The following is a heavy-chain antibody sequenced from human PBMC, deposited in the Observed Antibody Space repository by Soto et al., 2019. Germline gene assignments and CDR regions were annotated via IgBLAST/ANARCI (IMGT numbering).Heavy chain of an antibody. CDR3: AKVYMDMTDYFYYSMDV. V-gene: IGHV3-30*18. J-gene: IGHJ6*02. CDR1: GFTFSSYG. Sequence: QVQLVESGGGVVQPGRSLRLSCAASGFTFSSYGMHWVRQAPGKGLEWVAVISYDGSKNYYAHSVKGRFNILRDNSNNTPYMQMSRVRDKEKAVYYSAKVYMDMTDYFYYSMDVWGQGSKVSVSS. D-gene: IGHD2-2*03. CDR2: ISYDGSKN.